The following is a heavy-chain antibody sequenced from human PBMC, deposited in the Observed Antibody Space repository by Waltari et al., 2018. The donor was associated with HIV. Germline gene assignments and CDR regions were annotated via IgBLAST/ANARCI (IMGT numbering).Heavy chain of an antibody. Sequence: QVHLEESGGRVVPPGRSLTLPCVASGFNFGTSGIPWVRRAPGKGMEWVDVISYNGLNKYYVDSVKGRFTISRDNSNSTLFLQMSSLRPDDTAVYYCAKDLVTRGFFYFYGMHVWGQGTTVTVSS. CDR3: AKDLVTRGFFYFYGMHV. CDR1: GFNFGTSG. D-gene: IGHD2-15*01. V-gene: IGHV3-30*18. J-gene: IGHJ6*02. CDR2: ISYNGLNK.